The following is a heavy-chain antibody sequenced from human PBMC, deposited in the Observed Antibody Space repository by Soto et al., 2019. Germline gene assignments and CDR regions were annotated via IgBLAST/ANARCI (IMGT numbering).Heavy chain of an antibody. D-gene: IGHD6-13*01. CDR3: AKDRLSSIWAVPGYYYGIDV. V-gene: IGHV3-23*01. J-gene: IGHJ6*02. CDR1: GFTFSSYA. CDR2: ISGSGGST. Sequence: EVQLLESGGGLVQPGGSLRLSCAASGFTFSSYAMSWVRQAPGKGLEWVSAISGSGGSTYYADSVMGRFTISRDNPKNTLYLQMNSLRAEDTVVYYCAKDRLSSIWAVPGYYYGIDVWGQGTTVTVSS.